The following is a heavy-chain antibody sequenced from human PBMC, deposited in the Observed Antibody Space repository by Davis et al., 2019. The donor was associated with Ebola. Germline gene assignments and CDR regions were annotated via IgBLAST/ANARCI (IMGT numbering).Heavy chain of an antibody. CDR3: AKVHPPTTVTTGWFDP. Sequence: GESLKISCAASGFIFSGYAMSWVRQAPGKGLEWVSSISVRSITYHADSVKGRFTISRDNSKNTLYLQMNSLRAEDTAVYYCAKVHPPTTVTTGWFDPWGQGTLVTVSS. CDR2: ISVRSIT. V-gene: IGHV3-23*01. CDR1: GFIFSGYA. D-gene: IGHD4-17*01. J-gene: IGHJ5*02.